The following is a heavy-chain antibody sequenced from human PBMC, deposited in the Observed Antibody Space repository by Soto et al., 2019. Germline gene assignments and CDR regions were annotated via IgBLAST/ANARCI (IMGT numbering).Heavy chain of an antibody. CDR3: AKDTYSSGWFNWFDP. CDR2: ISGSGGST. Sequence: GGSLRLSCAASGFTFSSYAMSWVRQAPGKGLEWVSAISGSGGSTYYADSVKGRFTISRDNSKNTLYLQMNSLRAEDTAVYYCAKDTYSSGWFNWFDPWGQGTLVTVSS. D-gene: IGHD6-19*01. CDR1: GFTFSSYA. V-gene: IGHV3-23*01. J-gene: IGHJ5*02.